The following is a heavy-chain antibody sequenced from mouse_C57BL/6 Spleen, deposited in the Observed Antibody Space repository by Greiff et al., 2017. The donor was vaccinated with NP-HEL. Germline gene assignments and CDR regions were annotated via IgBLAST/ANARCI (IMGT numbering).Heavy chain of an antibody. D-gene: IGHD2-5*01. V-gene: IGHV5-4*01. Sequence: EVQGVESGGGLVKPGGSLKLSCAASGFTFSSYAMSWVRQTPEKRLEWVATISDGGSYTYYPDNVKGRFTISRENAKNNLYLQMSHLKSEDTAMYYCAREGAFYSNYLDYWGQGTTLTVSS. CDR2: ISDGGSYT. CDR1: GFTFSSYA. CDR3: AREGAFYSNYLDY. J-gene: IGHJ2*01.